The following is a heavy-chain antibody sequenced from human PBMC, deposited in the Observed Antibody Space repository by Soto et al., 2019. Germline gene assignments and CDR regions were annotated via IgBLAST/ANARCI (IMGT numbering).Heavy chain of an antibody. V-gene: IGHV3-30-3*01. Sequence: QVHLVESGGRVGQPGTSLRLSCAGSGFAFNSYAIHWVRQAPGKGLEWVAVISYDGSEKYFADSVKGRFTISRDNSKNTIFLQMNSLRVEDTAVYYCARDLGGLRFWGLDYWGQGTLVAVSS. CDR3: ARDLGGLRFWGLDY. D-gene: IGHD3-16*01. J-gene: IGHJ4*02. CDR1: GFAFNSYA. CDR2: ISYDGSEK.